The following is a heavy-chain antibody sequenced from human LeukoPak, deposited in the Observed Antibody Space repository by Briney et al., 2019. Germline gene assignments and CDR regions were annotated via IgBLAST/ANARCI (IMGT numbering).Heavy chain of an antibody. V-gene: IGHV4-39*01. CDR3: ARQIGRGLWAFDY. J-gene: IGHJ4*02. CDR1: GGSITIADYW. Sequence: SKTLSLTCTVSGGSITIADYWWAWIRQPPGKGLEWTASIYYSGSTHYNPALKSRVYISVDTSKSQFSLKLSSVTAADTAVYYCARQIGRGLWAFDYWGQGTPVTVSS. D-gene: IGHD2-21*01. CDR2: IYYSGST.